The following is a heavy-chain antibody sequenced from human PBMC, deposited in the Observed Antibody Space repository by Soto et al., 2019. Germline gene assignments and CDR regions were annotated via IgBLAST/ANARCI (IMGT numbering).Heavy chain of an antibody. V-gene: IGHV4-34*01. J-gene: IGHJ6*02. CDR2: INHSGST. CDR3: ARAGRYSSSPAHYYGMDV. D-gene: IGHD6-6*01. CDR1: GGSFSGYY. Sequence: PSETLSLTCAVYGGSFSGYYWSWIRQPPGKGLEWIGEINHSGSTNYNPSLKSRVTISVDTSKNQFSLKLSSVTAADTAVYYCARAGRYSSSPAHYYGMDVWGQGTTVTVS.